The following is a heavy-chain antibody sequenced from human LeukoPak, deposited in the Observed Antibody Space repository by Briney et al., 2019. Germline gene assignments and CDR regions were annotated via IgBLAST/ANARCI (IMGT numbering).Heavy chain of an antibody. J-gene: IGHJ4*02. V-gene: IGHV3-48*03. CDR2: ISSGGNVE. D-gene: IGHD2-8*01. CDR1: GFTFSTHE. CDR3: ARDTLNGPFVISLDY. Sequence: GESLRLSCAASGFTFSTHEMNWVRQAPGKGLEWVSHISSGGNVEYYLDSVRGRFTMSRDNARSLLFLQMNSLRAEDTGVYYCARDTLNGPFVISLDYWGQGALVTVSS.